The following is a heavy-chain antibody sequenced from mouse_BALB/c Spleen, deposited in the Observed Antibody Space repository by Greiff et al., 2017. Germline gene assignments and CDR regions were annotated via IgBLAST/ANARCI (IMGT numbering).Heavy chain of an antibody. CDR2: IDPANGNT. CDR3: AGGYYDRY. V-gene: IGHV14-3*02. Sequence: EVQVVESGAELVKPGASVKLSCTASGFNIKDTYMHWVKQRPEQGLEWIGRIDPANGNTKYDPKFQGKATITADTSSNTAYLQLSSLTSEDTAVYYCAGGYYDRYWGQGTTLTVSS. CDR1: GFNIKDTY. D-gene: IGHD2-4*01. J-gene: IGHJ2*01.